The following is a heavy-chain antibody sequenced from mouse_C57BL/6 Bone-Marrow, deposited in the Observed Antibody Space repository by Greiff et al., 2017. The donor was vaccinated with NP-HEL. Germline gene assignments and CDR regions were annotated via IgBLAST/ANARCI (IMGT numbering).Heavy chain of an antibody. CDR1: GFTFSSYA. V-gene: IGHV5-9-1*02. CDR3: TRGGNYSDY. CDR2: ISSGGGYI. J-gene: IGHJ2*01. Sequence: EVKLMESGEGLVKPGGSLKLSCAASGFTFSSYAMSWVRQTPEKRLEWVAYISSGGGYIYYAETLKGRFTISRDNARNTLYLQMSSLKSEDTAMYYCTRGGNYSDYWGQGTTLTVSS.